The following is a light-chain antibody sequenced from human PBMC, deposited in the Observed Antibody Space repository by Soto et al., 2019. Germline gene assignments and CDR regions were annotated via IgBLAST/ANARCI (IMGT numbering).Light chain of an antibody. CDR2: AAS. V-gene: IGKV3D-20*01. Sequence: EIVLTQSPATLSLSPGEIATLSCGASQSVSSNYLAWYQQKGGLAPRLLIYAASTRAAGIPDRFSGSGSGTDFTLTISRLDPEDFAVYYCQQYATSPYTFGQGTKLEIK. CDR3: QQYATSPYT. J-gene: IGKJ2*01. CDR1: QSVSSNY.